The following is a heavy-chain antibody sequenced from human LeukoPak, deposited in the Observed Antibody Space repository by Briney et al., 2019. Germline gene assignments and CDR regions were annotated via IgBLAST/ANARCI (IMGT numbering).Heavy chain of an antibody. CDR1: GGSFSGYY. D-gene: IGHD3-10*01. CDR2: INHSGST. CDR3: ARTYGSGKMDV. J-gene: IGHJ6*04. V-gene: IGHV4-34*01. Sequence: SETLSLTCAVYGGSFSGYYWSWIRQPPGKGLEWIGEINHSGSTNYNPSLKSRVTISVDTSKNQFSLKLSSVTAADTAVYYCARTYGSGKMDVWGKGTTVTVSS.